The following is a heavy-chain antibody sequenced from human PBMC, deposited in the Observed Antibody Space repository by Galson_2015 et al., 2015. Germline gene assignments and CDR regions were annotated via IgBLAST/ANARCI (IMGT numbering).Heavy chain of an antibody. CDR1: GFTFSSYG. CDR2: IWYDGSNK. CDR3: ARVLVGSGGSPNDLDY. D-gene: IGHD2-15*01. Sequence: SLRLSCAASGFTFSSYGMHWVRQAPGKGLEWVAVIWYDGSNKYYADSVKGRFTISRDNSKNTLYLQMNSLRAEDTAVYYCARVLVGSGGSPNDLDYWGQGTLVTVSS. J-gene: IGHJ4*02. V-gene: IGHV3-33*01.